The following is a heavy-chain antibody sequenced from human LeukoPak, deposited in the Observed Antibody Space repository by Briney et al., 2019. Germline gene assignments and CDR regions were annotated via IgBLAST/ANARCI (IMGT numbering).Heavy chain of an antibody. CDR2: VSTYNGNT. CDR1: GYTFTSYG. CDR3: ARDYSSGWPNFDY. J-gene: IGHJ4*02. D-gene: IGHD6-19*01. V-gene: IGHV1-18*01. Sequence: ASAKVSCKASGYTFTSYGISWVRQAPGQGLEWMGWVSTYNGNTNYAHNLQGRVTMTTDTSTSTAYMELRSLRSDDTAVYYCARDYSSGWPNFDYWGQGTLVTVSS.